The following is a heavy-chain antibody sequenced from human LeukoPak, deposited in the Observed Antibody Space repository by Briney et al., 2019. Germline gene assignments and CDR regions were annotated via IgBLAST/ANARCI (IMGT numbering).Heavy chain of an antibody. CDR1: GFTFGSFA. J-gene: IGHJ4*02. CDR3: ARDMGEWELLTRRYTFDY. Sequence: GGSLRLSCAASGFTFGSFAMSWVRQAPGKGLEWVSGISGSGGSTYYADSVKGRFTISRDNSKNTLHLQMDSLRAEDTAVYYCARDMGEWELLTRRYTFDYWGQGTLVTVSS. V-gene: IGHV3-23*01. D-gene: IGHD1-26*01. CDR2: ISGSGGST.